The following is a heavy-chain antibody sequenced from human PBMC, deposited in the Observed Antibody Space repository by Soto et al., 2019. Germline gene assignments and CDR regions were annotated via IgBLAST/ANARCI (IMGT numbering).Heavy chain of an antibody. Sequence: SVKVSCKASCYTFTSYGSILLRQAPGQGLEWMGWISAKKGNTKYAQKFQGRVTMTTDTSTSTAYMELRSLRSDDTAVYYCASGRYDASGYFDYWGQGTLVTVSS. CDR3: ASGRYDASGYFDY. CDR1: CYTFTSYG. CDR2: ISAKKGNT. D-gene: IGHD3-22*01. J-gene: IGHJ4*02. V-gene: IGHV1-18*04.